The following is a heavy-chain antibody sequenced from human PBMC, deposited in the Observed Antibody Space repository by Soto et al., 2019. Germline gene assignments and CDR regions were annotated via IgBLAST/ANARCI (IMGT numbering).Heavy chain of an antibody. Sequence: EVQLVESGGGLIQPGGSLRLSCAASGFSVSSKYMTWVRQAPGKGLEWVSVIYGGGTTYYADSVKGRFTISRDNSKNTLYLQMNSLRAEDTAVYYCVHTTGWPCVGFRGQGTLVIVSS. CDR2: IYGGGTT. CDR3: VHTTGWPCVGF. D-gene: IGHD6-19*01. J-gene: IGHJ4*02. V-gene: IGHV3-53*01. CDR1: GFSVSSKY.